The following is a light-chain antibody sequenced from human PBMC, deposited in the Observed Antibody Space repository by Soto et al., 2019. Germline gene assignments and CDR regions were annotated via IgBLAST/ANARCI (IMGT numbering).Light chain of an antibody. Sequence: QSALTQPASVSGSPGQSITISCTGNSRDVGGYNYVSWYQQHQGKAPKLMIYDVSNRPSGVSNRFSGSNSGNTASLTISGLQAEDEADYYCSSYTSSSTYVFGTGTKLTVL. CDR1: SRDVGGYNY. J-gene: IGLJ1*01. CDR2: DVS. V-gene: IGLV2-14*01. CDR3: SSYTSSSTYV.